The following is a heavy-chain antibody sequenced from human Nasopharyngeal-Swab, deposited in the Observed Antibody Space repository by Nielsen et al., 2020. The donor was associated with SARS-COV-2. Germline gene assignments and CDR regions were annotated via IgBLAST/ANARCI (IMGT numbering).Heavy chain of an antibody. J-gene: IGHJ6*02. CDR1: GYTFSGYG. CDR2: ISTYNGKT. D-gene: IGHD1-14*01. V-gene: IGHV1-18*01. CDR3: ASRNVGYYYYGMDV. Sequence: ASVKVSCKASGYTFSGYGFSWVRQAPGQGLEWMGWISTYNGKTNYAQKFQGRVTMTTDTSTSTAYMELRSLRSDDTAVYYCASRNVGYYYYGMDVWGQGTTVTVSS.